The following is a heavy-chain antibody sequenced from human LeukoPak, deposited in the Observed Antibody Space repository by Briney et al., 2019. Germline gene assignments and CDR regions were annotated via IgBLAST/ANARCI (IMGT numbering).Heavy chain of an antibody. J-gene: IGHJ4*02. D-gene: IGHD3-3*01. CDR1: GGSISSSSYY. CDR3: ARAPYYDFWSGYFTLYYFDY. CDR2: IYYSGST. V-gene: IGHV4-39*01. Sequence: SETLSLTCTVSGGSISSSSYYWCWIRQRPGKGLEWIGSIYYSGSTYYNPSLKSRVTISVDTSKNQFSLKLSSVTAADTAVYYCARAPYYDFWSGYFTLYYFDYWGQGTLVTVSS.